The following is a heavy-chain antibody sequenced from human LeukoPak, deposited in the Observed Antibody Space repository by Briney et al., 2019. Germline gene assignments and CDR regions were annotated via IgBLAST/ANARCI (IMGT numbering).Heavy chain of an antibody. CDR2: ISSSSSYI. J-gene: IGHJ4*02. D-gene: IGHD2-21*02. Sequence: GGSLRLSCAASGFTFSSYSMNWVRQAPGKGLEWVSSISSSSSYIYYADSVKGRFTISRDNAKNSLYLQMNSLRAEDTAVYYCARASSLAYCGGDCYDFDYWGQGTLVTVSS. CDR3: ARASSLAYCGGDCYDFDY. CDR1: GFTFSSYS. V-gene: IGHV3-21*01.